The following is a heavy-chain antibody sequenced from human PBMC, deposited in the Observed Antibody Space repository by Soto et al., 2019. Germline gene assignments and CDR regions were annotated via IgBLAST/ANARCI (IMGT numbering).Heavy chain of an antibody. CDR3: ARQGRNTKIVILRHYATDF. J-gene: IGHJ6*02. Sequence: SETLSLTCSVSIGSISSNSYLWGWILQPPGKGLEWIGAILYSGDTYYSESLKSRVTMSVDTAKNQFSLKLNSVTAADTAVYYCARQGRNTKIVILRHYATDFWGQGTAVTVSS. D-gene: IGHD3-22*01. V-gene: IGHV4-39*01. CDR1: IGSISSNSYL. CDR2: ILYSGDT.